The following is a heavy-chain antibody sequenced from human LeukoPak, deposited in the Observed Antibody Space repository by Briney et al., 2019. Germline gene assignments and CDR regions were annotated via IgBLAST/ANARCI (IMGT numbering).Heavy chain of an antibody. J-gene: IGHJ3*02. CDR1: GFTFSNYG. V-gene: IGHV3-30*02. CDR2: IRYDGSNK. CDR3: AKVSGLAYDAFDI. Sequence: GGPLRLSCAASGFTFSNYGMHWVRQAPGKGLEWVAFIRYDGSNKYYADSVKGRFTISRDNSKNTLYLQMNSLRAEDTAVYYCAKVSGLAYDAFDIWGQGTMVTVSS. D-gene: IGHD3-10*01.